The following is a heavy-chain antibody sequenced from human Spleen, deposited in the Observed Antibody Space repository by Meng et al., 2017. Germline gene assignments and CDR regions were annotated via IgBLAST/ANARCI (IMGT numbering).Heavy chain of an antibody. V-gene: IGHV4-39*01. D-gene: IGHD6-19*01. CDR1: GGSISTSGYY. CDR3: VRSSGWVRTGFDP. Sequence: QPQLQESGPGLVKPSEALSLTCSVSGGSISTSGYYWGWIRQPPGKGLEWIGSIGHSGFTYYTPSLKSRVTVSIDTSKSQFSLMLTSVTAADMAVYYCVRSSGWVRTGFDPWGQGTLVTVSS. CDR2: IGHSGFT. J-gene: IGHJ5*02.